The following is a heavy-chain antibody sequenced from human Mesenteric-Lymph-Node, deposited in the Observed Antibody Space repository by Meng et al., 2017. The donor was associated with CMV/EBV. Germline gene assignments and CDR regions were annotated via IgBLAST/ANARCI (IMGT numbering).Heavy chain of an antibody. V-gene: IGHV1-8*01. CDR1: GYTFTSYD. CDR2: MNPNSGNT. D-gene: IGHD3-3*01. CDR3: ARASTDFWSGYD. Sequence: ASVKVSCKASGYTFTSYDINWVRQATGQGLEWMGWMNPNSGNTGYAQKFQGRVTMTRNTSISTAYMELSSLRSEDTAVYYCARASTDFWSGYDWGQGTLVTVSS. J-gene: IGHJ4*02.